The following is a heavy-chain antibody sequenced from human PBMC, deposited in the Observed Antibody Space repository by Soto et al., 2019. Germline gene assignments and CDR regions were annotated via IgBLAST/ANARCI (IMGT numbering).Heavy chain of an antibody. D-gene: IGHD2-15*01. J-gene: IGHJ4*02. Sequence: GGSLRLSCAASGFTFSSYWMSWVRQARGKGLEWVANIKQDGSEKYYVDSVKGRFTISRDNAKNSLYLQMNSLRAEDTAVYYCARSVVATINRDIVVVVAAMLFDYWGQGT. CDR2: IKQDGSEK. CDR1: GFTFSSYW. V-gene: IGHV3-7*01. CDR3: ARSVVATINRDIVVVVAAMLFDY.